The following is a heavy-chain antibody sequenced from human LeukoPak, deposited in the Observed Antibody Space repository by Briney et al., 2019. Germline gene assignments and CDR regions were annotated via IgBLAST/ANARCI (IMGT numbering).Heavy chain of an antibody. D-gene: IGHD4-23*01. CDR2: IYYSGST. V-gene: IGHV4-59*01. CDR1: GGSISSYY. CDR3: ARGMTTVVSPDY. Sequence: SETLSLTCTVSGGSISSYYWSWIRQPPGKGLEWIGYIYYSGSTNYNPSLKSRVTISVDTSKNQFSLKLTPVSAADTAVYYCARGMTTVVSPDYWGQGTLVTVSS. J-gene: IGHJ4*02.